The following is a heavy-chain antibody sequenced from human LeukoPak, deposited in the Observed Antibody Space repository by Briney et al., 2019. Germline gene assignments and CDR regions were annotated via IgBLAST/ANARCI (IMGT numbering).Heavy chain of an antibody. CDR1: GFTFSSYE. Sequence: PGGTLRLSCAASGFTFSSYEMNWVRQAPGKGLEWVSYISSSGSTIYYADSVKGRFTISRDNAKNSLYLQMNSLRAEDTAVYYCAGQYSSGWYYYWGQGTLVTVSS. J-gene: IGHJ4*02. V-gene: IGHV3-48*03. CDR3: AGQYSSGWYYY. D-gene: IGHD6-19*01. CDR2: ISSSGSTI.